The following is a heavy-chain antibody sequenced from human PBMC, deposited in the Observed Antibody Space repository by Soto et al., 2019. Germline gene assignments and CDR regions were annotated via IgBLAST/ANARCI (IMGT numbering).Heavy chain of an antibody. V-gene: IGHV1-18*04. J-gene: IGHJ4*02. CDR3: ARSYSYGSYWYFDD. D-gene: IGHD5-18*01. Sequence: QGQVVQSGAEVKKPGASVKVSCKASGYTFSTYGVSWVRQAPGQGLEWMGWITVSNGNTNYIDNLQGRVTMTTDTSTSTAYMELWRLRSDDTAVYYCARSYSYGSYWYFDDWGQGTLVIVS. CDR2: ITVSNGNT. CDR1: GYTFSTYG.